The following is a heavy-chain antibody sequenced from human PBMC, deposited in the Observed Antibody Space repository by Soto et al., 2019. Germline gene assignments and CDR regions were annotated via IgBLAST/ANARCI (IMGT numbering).Heavy chain of an antibody. J-gene: IGHJ4*02. D-gene: IGHD6-6*01. CDR2: ISGSDDST. CDR1: GFTFSSYA. V-gene: IGHV3-23*01. Sequence: EVQLLESGGGLVQPGESLRLSCAASGFTFSSYAMSWVRQAPGKGLEWVSVISGSDDSTYYADSVKGRFTISRDNSKNKLYLQMNSLRVEDTAVYYCAKRSSSSTFDYWGQGTLVTVSS. CDR3: AKRSSSSTFDY.